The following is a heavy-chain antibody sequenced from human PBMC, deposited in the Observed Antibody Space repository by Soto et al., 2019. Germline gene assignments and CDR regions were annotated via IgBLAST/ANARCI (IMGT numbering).Heavy chain of an antibody. Sequence: QVXLVXSXGGVXQPGXSLXXXCAASGFTFSRYGMNWVRQAPGKGLXXXAGIGHDGSAKYYADSVKGRLXIXXXXXXXXXXXXXXXXXXXDTAVYYCARDRVSYSGYGDAFDIWGQGTMVTVSS. D-gene: IGHD5-12*01. CDR3: ARDRVSYSGYGDAFDI. CDR2: IGHDGSAK. V-gene: IGHV3-33*01. J-gene: IGHJ3*02. CDR1: GFTFSRYG.